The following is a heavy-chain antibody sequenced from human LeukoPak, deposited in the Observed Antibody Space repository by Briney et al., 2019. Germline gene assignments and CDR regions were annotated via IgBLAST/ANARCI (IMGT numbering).Heavy chain of an antibody. CDR2: IRSKAYGGTT. V-gene: IGHV3-49*04. Sequence: PGGSLRLSCTAPGFTFGDYAMSWVRQAPGKGLEWVGFIRSKAYGGTTEYAASVKGRFTISRDDSKSIAYLQMNSLKTEDTAVYYCTRERRGSDAFDYWGQGTLVTVSS. CDR1: GFTFGDYA. CDR3: TRERRGSDAFDY. D-gene: IGHD3-16*01. J-gene: IGHJ4*02.